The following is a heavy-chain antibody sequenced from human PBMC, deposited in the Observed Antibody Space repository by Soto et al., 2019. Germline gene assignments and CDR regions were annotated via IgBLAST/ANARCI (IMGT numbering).Heavy chain of an antibody. CDR2: IYWDDDK. J-gene: IGHJ4*02. CDR1: GFSLTTSGVG. Sequence: QITLNESGPTVVKPTETLTLTCTFSGFSLTTSGVGVGWVRQSPGKAPEWLAFIYWDDDKRYSTSLKSRLTITKDTSKNQVVLTMVNVDPADTATYYCAHRVLRAVFGLVTTTAIYFDFWGQRTPVVVSS. D-gene: IGHD3-3*01. V-gene: IGHV2-5*02. CDR3: AHRVLRAVFGLVTTTAIYFDF.